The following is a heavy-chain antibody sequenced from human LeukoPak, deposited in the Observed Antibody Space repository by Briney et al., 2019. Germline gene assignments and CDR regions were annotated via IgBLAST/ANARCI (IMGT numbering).Heavy chain of an antibody. V-gene: IGHV3-7*01. D-gene: IGHD2-15*01. CDR2: IKQDGSEK. CDR3: AREADPVVVAAINPTYYFDY. J-gene: IGHJ4*02. CDR1: GFTFSSYW. Sequence: GGSLRLSCAASGFTFSSYWMSWVRQAPGKGLEWVANIKQDGSEKYYADSVKGRFTISRDNSKNTLYLQMNSLRAEDTAVYYCAREADPVVVAAINPTYYFDYWGQGTLVTVSS.